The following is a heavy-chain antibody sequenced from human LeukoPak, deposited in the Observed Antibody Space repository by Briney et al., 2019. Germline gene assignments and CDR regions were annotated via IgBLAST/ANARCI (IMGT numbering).Heavy chain of an antibody. CDR3: ARTYGGSGDFDY. Sequence: ASVKVSCKASGYTFTGYYMHWVRQAPGQGLERMGWINPNSGGTNYAQKFQGRVTMTRDTSISTAYMELSRLRSDDTAVYYCARTYGGSGDFDYWGQGTLVTVSS. CDR2: INPNSGGT. D-gene: IGHD4-23*01. J-gene: IGHJ4*02. CDR1: GYTFTGYY. V-gene: IGHV1-2*02.